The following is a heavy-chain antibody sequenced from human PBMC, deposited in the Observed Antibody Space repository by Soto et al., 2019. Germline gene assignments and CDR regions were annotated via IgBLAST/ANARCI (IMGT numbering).Heavy chain of an antibody. V-gene: IGHV4-39*01. D-gene: IGHD1-1*01. J-gene: IGHJ6*02. CDR2: IYYSGST. CDR1: GGSISSSSYY. Sequence: ASETLSLTCTVSGGSISSSSYYWGWIRQPPGKGLEWIGSIYYSGSTYYNPSLKSRVTISVDTSKNQFSLKLSSVTAADTAVYYCARLKLTLGYYYYGMDVWGQGTTVTVSS. CDR3: ARLKLTLGYYYYGMDV.